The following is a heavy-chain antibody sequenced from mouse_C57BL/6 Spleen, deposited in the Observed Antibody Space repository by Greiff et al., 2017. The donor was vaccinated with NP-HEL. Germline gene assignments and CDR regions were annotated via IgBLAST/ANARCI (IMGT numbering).Heavy chain of an antibody. CDR1: GFTFSSYG. Sequence: EVKLMESGGDLVKPGGSLKLSCAASGFTFSSYGMSWVRQTPDKRLEWVATISSGGSYTYYPDSVKGRFTISRDNAKNTLYPQMSSLKSEDTAMYYCARQGDYDDGFDYWGQGTTLTVSS. CDR2: ISSGGSYT. J-gene: IGHJ2*01. D-gene: IGHD2-4*01. V-gene: IGHV5-6*01. CDR3: ARQGDYDDGFDY.